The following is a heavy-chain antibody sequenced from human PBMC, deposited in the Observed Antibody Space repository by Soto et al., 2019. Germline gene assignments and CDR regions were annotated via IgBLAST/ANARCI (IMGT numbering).Heavy chain of an antibody. CDR3: AKDWEDIVVVVAANPSHMDV. CDR2: ISGSGGST. CDR1: GYTFTSYY. Sequence: SCKASGYTFTSYYMHWVRQAPGKGLEWVSAISGSGGSTYYADSVKGRFTISRDNSKITLYLQMNSLRAEDTAVYYCAKDWEDIVVVVAANPSHMDVWGKGTTVTVSS. D-gene: IGHD2-15*01. V-gene: IGHV3-23*01. J-gene: IGHJ6*03.